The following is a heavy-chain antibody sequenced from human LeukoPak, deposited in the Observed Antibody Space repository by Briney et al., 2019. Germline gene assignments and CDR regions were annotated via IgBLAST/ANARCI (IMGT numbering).Heavy chain of an antibody. D-gene: IGHD3-22*01. CDR3: ARDAYYYDSSGYRVAVSSFEY. V-gene: IGHV3-20*04. CDR2: INWNGGST. Sequence: GGSLRLSCAASGFTFDDYGMSWVRQAPGKGLEWVSGINWNGGSTGYADSVKGRFTISRDNAKNSLYLQMNSMRAEDTAVYYCARDAYYYDSSGYRVAVSSFEYWGQGTLVTVSS. J-gene: IGHJ4*02. CDR1: GFTFDDYG.